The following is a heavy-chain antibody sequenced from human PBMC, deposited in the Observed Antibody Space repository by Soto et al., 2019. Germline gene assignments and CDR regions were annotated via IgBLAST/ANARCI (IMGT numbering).Heavy chain of an antibody. CDR2: ISGSGGST. V-gene: IGHV3-23*01. CDR3: AKDPSIVGDYNYYGMDV. Sequence: EVQLLEAGGGLVQPGGSLRLSCAASGFTFSSYAMRWVRQAPGKRLQWVSDISGSGGSTYYADSLKVPFTISRDNSKNTLYLQINSLRSEYKAVYYCAKDPSIVGDYNYYGMDVWGQGTTVTVSS. J-gene: IGHJ6*02. CDR1: GFTFSSYA. D-gene: IGHD1-26*01.